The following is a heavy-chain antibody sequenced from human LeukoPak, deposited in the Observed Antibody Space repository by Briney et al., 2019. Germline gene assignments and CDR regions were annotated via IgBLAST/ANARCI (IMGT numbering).Heavy chain of an antibody. V-gene: IGHV3-23*01. CDR1: GFTFSSYA. D-gene: IGHD5-12*01. Sequence: GGSLRLSCAASGFTFSSYAMSWVRQAPGKGLEWVSAISGSGGCTYYADSVKGRFTISRDNSKNTLYLQMNSLRAEDTAVYYCAKVAGCSGYDYDIYYFDYWGQGTLVTVSS. J-gene: IGHJ4*02. CDR2: ISGSGGCT. CDR3: AKVAGCSGYDYDIYYFDY.